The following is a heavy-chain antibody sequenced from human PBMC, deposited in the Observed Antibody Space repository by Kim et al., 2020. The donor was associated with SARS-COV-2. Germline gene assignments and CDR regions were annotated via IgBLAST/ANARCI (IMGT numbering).Heavy chain of an antibody. CDR2: IIPILGIA. V-gene: IGHV1-69*04. CDR3: ARGLVTSRGGYYYYGMDV. J-gene: IGHJ6*02. CDR1: GGTFSSYA. D-gene: IGHD4-4*01. Sequence: SVKVSCKASGGTFSSYAISWVRQAPGQGLEWMGRIIPILGIANYAQKFQGRVTITSDKSTSTAYMELSSLRSEDTAVYYFARGLVTSRGGYYYYGMDVWGQGTTVTVSS.